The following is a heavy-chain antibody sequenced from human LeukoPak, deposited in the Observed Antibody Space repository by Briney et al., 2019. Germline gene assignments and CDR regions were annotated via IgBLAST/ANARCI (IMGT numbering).Heavy chain of an antibody. J-gene: IGHJ4*02. CDR2: IIPIFGIA. V-gene: IGHV1-69*04. CDR3: ARYSGYNSFDY. D-gene: IGHD5-12*01. CDR1: GGTFSSYA. Sequence: SVKVSCKASGGTFSSYAISWVRHAPGQGLEWMGRIIPIFGIANYAQKFQGRVTITADKSTSTAYMELSSLRSEDTAVYYCARYSGYNSFDYWGQGNLVTVSS.